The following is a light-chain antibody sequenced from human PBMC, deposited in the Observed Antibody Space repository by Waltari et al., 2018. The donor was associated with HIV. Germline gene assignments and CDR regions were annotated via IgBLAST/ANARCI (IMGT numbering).Light chain of an antibody. V-gene: IGLV1-51*01. Sequence: QSVLTQPPSVSAAPGQTVTISCPGSRSNMGNKYASWYQQVTGAAPKLFLYDNNERPSGIRDRFSGSKSGTSATLDITGLQPGDEADYYCGTWDSGKNVWVFGGGTKLTVL. CDR2: DNN. J-gene: IGLJ3*02. CDR1: RSNMGNKY. CDR3: GTWDSGKNVWV.